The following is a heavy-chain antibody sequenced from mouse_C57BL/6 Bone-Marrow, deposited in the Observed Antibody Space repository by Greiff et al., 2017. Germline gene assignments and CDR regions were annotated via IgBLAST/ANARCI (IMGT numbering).Heavy chain of an antibody. D-gene: IGHD1-2*01. CDR1: GYTFTEYS. Sequence: VQLQQSGAELVKPGASVKLSCRASGYTFTEYSIHWVKQRSGQGLEWIGWFYPGRGSIQYNEKFKDKATLIADKSSSTVYMALSRLTSEDSSVYFCARDEGSYYGPFAYWGRGTLVTVSA. V-gene: IGHV1-62-2*01. CDR2: FYPGRGSI. CDR3: ARDEGSYYGPFAY. J-gene: IGHJ3*01.